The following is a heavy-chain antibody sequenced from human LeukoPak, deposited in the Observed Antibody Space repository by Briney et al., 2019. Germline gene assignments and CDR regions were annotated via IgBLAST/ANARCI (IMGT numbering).Heavy chain of an antibody. V-gene: IGHV4-59*01. CDR1: GGSISSYY. CDR2: IYYSGST. J-gene: IGHJ4*02. Sequence: SETLSLTCTVSGGSISSYYWSWIGQPPGKGLEWIGYIYYSGSTNYNPSLKSRVTISVDTSKNQFSLKLSSVTAADTAVYYCARRPTTVTIFDYWGRGTLVTVSS. CDR3: ARRPTTVTIFDY. D-gene: IGHD4-17*01.